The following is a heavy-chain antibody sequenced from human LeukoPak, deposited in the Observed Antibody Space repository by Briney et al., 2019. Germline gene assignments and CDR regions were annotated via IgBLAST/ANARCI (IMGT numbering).Heavy chain of an antibody. V-gene: IGHV4-59*08. D-gene: IGHD1-26*01. J-gene: IGHJ4*02. CDR2: GST. CDR3: ARRVGATDYSDY. Sequence: GSTNYNPSLKSRVTISVDTSQNQLSLNLSSVTAADTAVYYCARRVGATDYSDYWGQGTLVTVSS.